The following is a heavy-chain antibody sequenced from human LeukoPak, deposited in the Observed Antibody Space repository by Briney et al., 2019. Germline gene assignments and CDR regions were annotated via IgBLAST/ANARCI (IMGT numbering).Heavy chain of an antibody. CDR1: GGSFSGYY. D-gene: IGHD6-13*01. V-gene: IGHV4-34*01. J-gene: IGHJ4*02. Sequence: SETLSLTCAVYGGSFSGYYWSWIRQPPGKGLEWIGEINHSGSTNYNPSLKSRVTISVDTSKNQSSLKLSSVTAADTAVYYCARSGRGYSYGDRYSSSWYYNYWGQGTLVTVSS. CDR3: ARSGRGYSYGDRYSSSWYYNY. CDR2: INHSGST.